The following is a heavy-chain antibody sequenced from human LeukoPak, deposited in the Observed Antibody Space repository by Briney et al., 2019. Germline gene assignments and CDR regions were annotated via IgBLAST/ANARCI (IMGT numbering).Heavy chain of an antibody. Sequence: ASVKVSCKASGYTFTGYYLHWVRQAPRQGPEWMGWINPNSGATYYLQKFQGRITMTRDTSISTAYMELNRLISDDTAVYYCARVVEVGVPCFQNWGQGTLVTVSS. CDR2: INPNSGAT. D-gene: IGHD3-22*01. CDR3: ARVVEVGVPCFQN. J-gene: IGHJ1*01. CDR1: GYTFTGYY. V-gene: IGHV1-2*02.